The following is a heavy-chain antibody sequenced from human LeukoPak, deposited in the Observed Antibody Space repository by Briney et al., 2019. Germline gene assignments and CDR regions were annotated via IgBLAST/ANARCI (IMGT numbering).Heavy chain of an antibody. CDR3: ARGYCSGGSCYRGANWFDP. J-gene: IGHJ5*02. CDR2: IYHSGST. Sequence: SETLSLTCAVSGGSISSGGYSWSWIRQPPGKGLEWIGYIYHSGSTYYNTSLMSRVTISVDRSKNQFSLKLSSVTAADTAVYYCARGYCSGGSCYRGANWFDPWGQGTLVTVSS. D-gene: IGHD2-15*01. CDR1: GGSISSGGYS. V-gene: IGHV4-30-2*01.